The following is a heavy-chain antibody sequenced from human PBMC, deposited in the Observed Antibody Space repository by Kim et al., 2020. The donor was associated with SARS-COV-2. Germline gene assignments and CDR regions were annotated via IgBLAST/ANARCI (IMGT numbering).Heavy chain of an antibody. J-gene: IGHJ4*02. D-gene: IGHD4-17*01. V-gene: IGHV4-31*03. CDR1: GVSISSFGYY. CDR3: AMTKTFQTIDY. CDR2: SFYSGST. Sequence: SETLSLTCSVSGVSISSFGYYWNWIRQHPGKGLEWIGYSFYSGSTYYNPPLKSRVGISLDKSKNQFSLDLSSVTAADTALYFCAMTKTFQTIDYWGKGT.